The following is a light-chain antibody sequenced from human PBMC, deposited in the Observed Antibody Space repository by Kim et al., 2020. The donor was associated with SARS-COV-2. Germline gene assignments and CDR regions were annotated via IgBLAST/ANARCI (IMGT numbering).Light chain of an antibody. Sequence: AYVGDRGTITCRASQGISNYLAWYQQRPGKVPKLLIYGASTLQSGVSSRFSGSGSGTDFTLTISSLQPEDVATYYCQKYNSVPWTFGQGTKVDIK. V-gene: IGKV1-27*01. CDR1: QGISNY. CDR2: GAS. CDR3: QKYNSVPWT. J-gene: IGKJ1*01.